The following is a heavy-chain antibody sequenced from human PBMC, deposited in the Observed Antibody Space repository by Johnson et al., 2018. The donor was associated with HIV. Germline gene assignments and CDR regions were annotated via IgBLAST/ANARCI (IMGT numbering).Heavy chain of an antibody. CDR3: ASKYCGGGSCYAEDAFDI. D-gene: IGHD2-15*01. CDR1: GFTFDDYA. V-gene: IGHV3-66*01. J-gene: IGHJ3*02. Sequence: QLVESGGGLVQPGRSLRLSCAASGFTFDDYAMHWVRQAPGKGLEWVSVIYSGGSTYYADSVKGRFTISRDNSKNTLYLQMNSLRADDTAVYYCASKYCGGGSCYAEDAFDIWGRGTMVTVS. CDR2: IYSGGST.